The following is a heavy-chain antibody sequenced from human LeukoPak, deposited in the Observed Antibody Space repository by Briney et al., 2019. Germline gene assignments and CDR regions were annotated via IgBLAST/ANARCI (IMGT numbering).Heavy chain of an antibody. CDR3: AKGRYYYYYGMDV. CDR1: GFTFDDYA. Sequence: PGGSLRLSCAASGFTFDDYAMHWVRQAPGKGLEWVSGISWNSGNIGYADSVKGRFTISRDNAKNSLYLQMNSLRAEDTALYYCAKGRYYYYYGMDVWGQGTTVTVSS. V-gene: IGHV3-9*01. J-gene: IGHJ6*02. CDR2: ISWNSGNI.